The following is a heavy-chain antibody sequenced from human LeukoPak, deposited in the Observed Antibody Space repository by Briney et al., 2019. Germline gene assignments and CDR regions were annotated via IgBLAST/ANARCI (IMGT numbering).Heavy chain of an antibody. CDR2: IGTAGEI. J-gene: IGHJ2*01. V-gene: IGHV3-13*01. Sequence: GGSLRLSCAASGFTFRSYDMHWVRQATGKGLERVSGIGTAGEIYYPGSVKGRFTISSENAQNSLYLQMKSLRAEDTAVYYCARAAYSSTWYSRYFDLWGRGTLVTVSS. CDR1: GFTFRSYD. CDR3: ARAAYSSTWYSRYFDL. D-gene: IGHD6-13*01.